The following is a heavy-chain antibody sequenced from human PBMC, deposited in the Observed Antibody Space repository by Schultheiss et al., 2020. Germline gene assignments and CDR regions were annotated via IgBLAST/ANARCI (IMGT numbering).Heavy chain of an antibody. CDR2: IKQDGSEK. Sequence: GGSLRLSCAASGFTLSSYWMSWVRQAPGKGLEWVANIKQDGSEKYYVDSVKGRFTISRDNAKNSLYLQMNSLRAEDTAVYYCARGRGNFDYWGQGTLVTVSS. CDR3: ARGRGNFDY. J-gene: IGHJ4*02. D-gene: IGHD3-16*01. V-gene: IGHV3-7*01. CDR1: GFTLSSYW.